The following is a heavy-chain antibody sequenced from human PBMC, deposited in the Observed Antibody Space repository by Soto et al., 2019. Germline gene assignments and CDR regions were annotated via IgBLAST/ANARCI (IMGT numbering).Heavy chain of an antibody. CDR2: ISSSSSYL. CDR1: GFTFSSYS. Sequence: EVQMVESGGGLVKPGGSLRLSCAASGFTFSSYSMNWVRQAPGNGLEWVSSISSSSSYLYYADSVKGRFTISRDNAKNSLYLQMNSLSAEDTAVYYCARDRIVQERSAFDIGGQGTMVTVAS. V-gene: IGHV3-21*01. D-gene: IGHD3-16*02. J-gene: IGHJ3*02. CDR3: ARDRIVQERSAFDI.